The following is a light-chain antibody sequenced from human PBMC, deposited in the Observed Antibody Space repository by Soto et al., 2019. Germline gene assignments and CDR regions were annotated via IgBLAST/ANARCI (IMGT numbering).Light chain of an antibody. CDR3: QQYDGYSTWT. V-gene: IGKV1-8*01. Sequence: AVRMTQSPSSLSASTGDRVTITFRASQGISSYLAWFQQKPGRPPKLLMSATSTLQSDVPSRFSGSGSGTDFTLTIGCLQSEDFATYYCQQYDGYSTWTFGQGTKVDIK. CDR1: QGISSY. CDR2: ATS. J-gene: IGKJ1*01.